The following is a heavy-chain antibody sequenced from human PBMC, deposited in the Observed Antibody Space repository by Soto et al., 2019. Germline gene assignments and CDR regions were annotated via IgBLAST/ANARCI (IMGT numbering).Heavy chain of an antibody. CDR1: GFTFSSYA. Sequence: GGSLRLSCAASGFTFSSYAMSWVRQAPGKGLEWVSGITGSGGNTYYADSVKGRFTISRDNSKNTLDLHMNSLRAKDTAVYYCAILEQWLSRDYWGQGTLVTVSS. CDR3: AILEQWLSRDY. J-gene: IGHJ4*02. CDR2: ITGSGGNT. D-gene: IGHD6-19*01. V-gene: IGHV3-23*01.